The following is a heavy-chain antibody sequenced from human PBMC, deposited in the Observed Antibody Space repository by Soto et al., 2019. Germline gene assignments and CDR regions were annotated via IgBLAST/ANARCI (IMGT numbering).Heavy chain of an antibody. CDR1: GFTFSNYW. CDR3: ARFRGDAFDI. Sequence: EVQLVESGGGLVQPGGSLRLSCAVSGFTFSNYWMHWVRQAPGKGLVWVSTISPDGTIPDYTDSVKGRLAISRDTAKSTLFLQINSLRPEDTAVYYCARFRGDAFDIWGQGTMVTVSS. J-gene: IGHJ3*02. V-gene: IGHV3-74*01. CDR2: ISPDGTIP. D-gene: IGHD3-10*01.